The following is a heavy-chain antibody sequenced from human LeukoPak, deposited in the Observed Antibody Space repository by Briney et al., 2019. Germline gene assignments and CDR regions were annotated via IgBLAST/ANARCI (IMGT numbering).Heavy chain of an antibody. D-gene: IGHD3-16*01. CDR3: AGGQNYYYYGMDV. CDR1: GFTFSSYS. J-gene: IGHJ6*02. V-gene: IGHV3-21*01. CDR2: ISSSSSYI. Sequence: GGSLRLSCAASGFTFSSYSMNWVRQAPGKGLEWVSSISSSSSYIYYADSAKGRFTISRDNAKNSLYLQMNSLRAEDTAVYYCAGGQNYYYYGMDVWGQGTTVTVSS.